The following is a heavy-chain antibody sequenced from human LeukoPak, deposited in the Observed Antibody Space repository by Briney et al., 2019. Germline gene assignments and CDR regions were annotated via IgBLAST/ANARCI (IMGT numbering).Heavy chain of an antibody. J-gene: IGHJ5*02. CDR2: IYYSGST. D-gene: IGHD3-9*01. V-gene: IGHV4-39*01. CDR3: ARPRYFDWLGSFDP. Sequence: KTSETLSLTCTVSGGPISSSSYYWGWIRQPPGKGLEWIGSIYYSGSTYYNPSLKSRVTISVDTSKNQFSLKLSSVTAADTAVYYCARPRYFDWLGSFDPWGQGTLVTVSS. CDR1: GGPISSSSYY.